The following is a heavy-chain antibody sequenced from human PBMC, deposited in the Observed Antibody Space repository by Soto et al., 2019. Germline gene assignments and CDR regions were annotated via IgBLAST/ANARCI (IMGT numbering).Heavy chain of an antibody. D-gene: IGHD3-16*01. V-gene: IGHV1-69*14. CDR2: IIPIFGTA. CDR1: GGTFSSYA. J-gene: IGHJ4*02. Sequence: QVQLVQSGAEVKKPGSSVKVSCKASGGTFSSYAISWVRQAPGQGLEWMGGIIPIFGTANYAQKFQGRVRSTAANSTNKADVGLTGRGSKETAVYSGGRGGGENGSSHFDYWGQGTLVTVSS. CDR3: GRGGGENGSSHFDY.